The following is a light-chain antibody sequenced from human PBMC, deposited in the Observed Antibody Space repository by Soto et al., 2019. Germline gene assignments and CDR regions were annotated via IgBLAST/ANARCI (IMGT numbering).Light chain of an antibody. CDR2: AAS. Sequence: DIQMTQSPSSLSAAVGDRVTLTSRASQSMSFYLNWYQQKPGKAPKLLIYAASSLQRGVPSRFSGSGSGTDFTLTITSLQPEDFAAYYRQQSFRSPITFGQGTRLEI. CDR3: QQSFRSPIT. V-gene: IGKV1-39*01. CDR1: QSMSFY. J-gene: IGKJ5*01.